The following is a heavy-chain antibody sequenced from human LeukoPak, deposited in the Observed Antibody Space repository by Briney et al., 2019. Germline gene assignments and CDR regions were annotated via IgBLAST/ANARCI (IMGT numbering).Heavy chain of an antibody. D-gene: IGHD1-26*01. CDR3: ARGVGATISYYHYYIDV. CDR2: VNSNSGDT. J-gene: IGHJ6*03. Sequence: ASVKVSCKASGYSFSGYYMHWVRQAPGQGPEWMGWVNSNSGDTNYAQNFQGRVTMTRDISISTVSMELKRLTSDDTAVYYCARGVGATISYYHYYIDVWGKGTTVTVSS. CDR1: GYSFSGYY. V-gene: IGHV1-2*02.